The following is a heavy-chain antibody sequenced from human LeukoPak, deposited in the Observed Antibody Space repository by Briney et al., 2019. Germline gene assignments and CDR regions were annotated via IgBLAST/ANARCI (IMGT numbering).Heavy chain of an antibody. CDR1: GYAFTSYG. Sequence: AASVKVSCKAAGYAFTSYGISWVRQARGQGLEWMGWISAYNGNTNYAQKLQGRVTMTTDTSTSTAYMELRSLRSDDTAVYYCARDLWLVGKDAFDIWGQGTMVTVSS. J-gene: IGHJ3*02. CDR2: ISAYNGNT. V-gene: IGHV1-18*01. D-gene: IGHD6-19*01. CDR3: ARDLWLVGKDAFDI.